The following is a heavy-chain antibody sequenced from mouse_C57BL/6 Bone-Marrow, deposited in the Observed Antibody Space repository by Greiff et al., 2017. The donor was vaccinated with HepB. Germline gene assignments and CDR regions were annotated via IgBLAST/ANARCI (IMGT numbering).Heavy chain of an antibody. CDR1: GYSFTSYY. J-gene: IGHJ1*03. CDR3: ARSYYGCPWYFDV. V-gene: IGHV1-66*01. D-gene: IGHD1-1*01. Sequence: QVQLQQSGPELVKPGASVKISCKASGYSFTSYYIHWVKQRPGQGLEWIGWIYPGSGNTKYNEKFKGKATLTADTSSSTAYMQLSSLTSEDSSVYCCARSYYGCPWYFDVWGTGTTVTVSS. CDR2: IYPGSGNT.